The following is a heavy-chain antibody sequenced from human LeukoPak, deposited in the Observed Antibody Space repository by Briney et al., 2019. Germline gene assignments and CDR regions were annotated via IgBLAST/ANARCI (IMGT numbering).Heavy chain of an antibody. V-gene: IGHV4-59*08. J-gene: IGHJ4*02. CDR3: ARPLEATVTVPFDY. CDR1: GDSISTYY. D-gene: IGHD4-17*01. CDR2: ISYSGST. Sequence: PSETLSLTCSVFGDSISTYYWSWIRQPPGKGLEWIGYISYSGSTNYNPSLKSRVTMSVDTSRNQFSLRLSSVTAPDAAVYYCARPLEATVTVPFDYWGQGTLVTVSS.